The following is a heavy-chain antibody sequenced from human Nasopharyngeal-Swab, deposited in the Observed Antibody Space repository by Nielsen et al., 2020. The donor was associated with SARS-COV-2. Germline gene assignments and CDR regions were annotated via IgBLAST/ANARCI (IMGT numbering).Heavy chain of an antibody. D-gene: IGHD7-27*01. J-gene: IGHJ3*02. CDR1: GDSVSRNSAA. V-gene: IGHV6-1*01. CDR2: TYYRSKWYN. CDR3: ARVHWDLGAFDI. Sequence: SQTLSLTCAISGDSVSRNSAAWNWIRQSPSRGLEWLGRTYYRSKWYNDYAVSVKSRITINPDTSKNQFSLQLNSVTTEDTAVYYCARVHWDLGAFDIWGQGTMVTVSS.